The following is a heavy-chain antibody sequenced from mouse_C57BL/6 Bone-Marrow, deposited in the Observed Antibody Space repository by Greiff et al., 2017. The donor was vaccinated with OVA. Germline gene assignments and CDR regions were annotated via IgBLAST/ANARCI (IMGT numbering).Heavy chain of an antibody. V-gene: IGHV5-4*01. CDR3: ARAGDYDAMDY. CDR2: ISDGGSYT. D-gene: IGHD3-1*01. CDR1: GFTFSSYA. Sequence: VQLKESGGGLVKPGGSLKLSCAASGFTFSSYAMSWVRQTPEKRLEWVATISDGGSYTYYPDNVKGRFTISRDNAKNNLYLQMSHLKSEDTAMYYCARAGDYDAMDYWGQGTSVTVSS. J-gene: IGHJ4*01.